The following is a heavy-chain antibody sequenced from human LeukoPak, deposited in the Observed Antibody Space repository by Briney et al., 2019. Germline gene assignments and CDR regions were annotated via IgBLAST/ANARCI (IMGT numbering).Heavy chain of an antibody. D-gene: IGHD5-12*01. CDR3: ATEMGRYSGYDFVN. Sequence: ASVTVSCKTSGYTFTDYYLHWVRQAPGQGLEWVGWIHPNSGAAHYAQKFQGRLTMTRDTSISTVYMELTRLTSADPAAYYCATEMGRYSGYDFVNWGERALCTASS. V-gene: IGHV1-2*02. CDR1: GYTFTDYY. J-gene: IGHJ1*01. CDR2: IHPNSGAA.